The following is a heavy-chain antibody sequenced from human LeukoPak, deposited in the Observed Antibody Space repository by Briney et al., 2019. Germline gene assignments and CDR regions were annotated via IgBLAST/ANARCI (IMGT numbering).Heavy chain of an antibody. CDR2: IYWNDDK. Sequence: ESGPTLVKPTQTLTLTCTFSGFSLSTRTTAVGWLRQPPGKALEWLALIYWNDDKRYRESLKTRLTITKDTSKNQVVLTMTNMDPVDTATYYCARIFCSGGSPAEYFQHWGQGTLVTVSS. J-gene: IGHJ1*01. CDR3: ARIFCSGGSPAEYFQH. V-gene: IGHV2-5*01. D-gene: IGHD2-15*01. CDR1: GFSLSTRTTA.